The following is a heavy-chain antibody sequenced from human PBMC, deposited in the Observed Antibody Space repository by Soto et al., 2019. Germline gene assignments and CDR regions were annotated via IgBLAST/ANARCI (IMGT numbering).Heavy chain of an antibody. CDR1: GFIFSNAW. Sequence: EVQLVESGGGLVKPGGSLRLSCAASGFIFSNAWMNWVRQAPGKGLEWVGRINRKTDGGTTDYAAPVKGRFTISRDDSKNTLYLQMNSLKTEDTAVYYCPLPPSYGMDVWGQGTTVTVSS. V-gene: IGHV3-15*07. CDR2: INRKTDGGTT. J-gene: IGHJ6*02. CDR3: PLPPSYGMDV.